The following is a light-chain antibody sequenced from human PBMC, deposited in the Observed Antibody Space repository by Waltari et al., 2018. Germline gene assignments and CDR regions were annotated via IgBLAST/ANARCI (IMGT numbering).Light chain of an antibody. Sequence: DIVMTQSPDSLAVSLGERATINCKSSQSVLYSSNNKNYLAWYQQKPGQPPRLLIYWASTRESGVPDRFSGSGSGTDFTLTISSLRAEDVALYYCQQYYSTPQAFGQGTKVEI. CDR1: QSVLYSSNNKNY. CDR2: WAS. V-gene: IGKV4-1*01. CDR3: QQYYSTPQA. J-gene: IGKJ1*01.